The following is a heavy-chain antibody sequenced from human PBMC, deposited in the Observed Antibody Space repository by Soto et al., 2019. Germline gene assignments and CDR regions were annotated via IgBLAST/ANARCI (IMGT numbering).Heavy chain of an antibody. J-gene: IGHJ4*02. Sequence: GGSLRLSCAASGFTFSSYAMSWVRQAPGKGLEWVSAISGSGGSTYYADSVKGRFTISRDNSKNTLYLQMNSLRAEDTAVYYCAKGSLARYGDYRNYFDYWGQGTLVTVSS. V-gene: IGHV3-23*01. CDR1: GFTFSSYA. D-gene: IGHD4-17*01. CDR3: AKGSLARYGDYRNYFDY. CDR2: ISGSGGST.